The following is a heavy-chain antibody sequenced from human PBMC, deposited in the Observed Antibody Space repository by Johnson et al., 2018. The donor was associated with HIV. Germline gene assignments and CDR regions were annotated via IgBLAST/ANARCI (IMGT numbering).Heavy chain of an antibody. J-gene: IGHJ3*02. D-gene: IGHD6-6*01. CDR2: ISSAGSTI. CDR1: GFTFSSYA. CDR3: ARDGSSSSWNAFDI. V-gene: IGHV3-48*04. Sequence: VQLVESGGGLVQPGGSLRLSCAASGFTFSSYAMSWIRQAPGKGLEWVSYISSAGSTIYYADSVKGRFTISRDNAKNSLYLQMNSLGAEDTAVYYCARDGSSSSWNAFDIWGQGTMVTVSS.